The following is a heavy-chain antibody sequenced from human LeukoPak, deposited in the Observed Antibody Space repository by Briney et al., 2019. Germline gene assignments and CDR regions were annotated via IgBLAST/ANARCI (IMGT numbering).Heavy chain of an antibody. CDR2: IIPIFGTA. J-gene: IGHJ4*02. Sequence: SVKVSCKASGGTFSSYAISWVRQAPGQGLEWMGGIIPIFGTANYAQKFQGRVTITADESTSTAYMELSSLRSEDTAVYYCATSTDTAMAHGAYYFDYWGQGTLVAVSS. V-gene: IGHV1-69*13. CDR3: ATSTDTAMAHGAYYFDY. D-gene: IGHD5-18*01. CDR1: GGTFSSYA.